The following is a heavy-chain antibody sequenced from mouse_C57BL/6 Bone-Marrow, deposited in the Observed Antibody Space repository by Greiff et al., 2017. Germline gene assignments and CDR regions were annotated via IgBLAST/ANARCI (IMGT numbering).Heavy chain of an antibody. CDR3: TRSARGFDY. J-gene: IGHJ2*01. CDR1: GYTFTDYE. CDR2: IDPETGGT. V-gene: IGHV1-15*01. D-gene: IGHD3-1*01. Sequence: QVQLQQSGAELVRPGASVTLSCKASGYTFTDYEMPWVKQTPVHGLEWIGAIDPETGGTAYNQKFKGKAILTADKSSSTAYMELRSLTSEDSAVYYCTRSARGFDYWGQGTTLTVSS.